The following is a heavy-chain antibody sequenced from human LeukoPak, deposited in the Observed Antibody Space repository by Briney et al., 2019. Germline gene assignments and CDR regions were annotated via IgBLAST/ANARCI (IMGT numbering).Heavy chain of an antibody. D-gene: IGHD6-13*01. V-gene: IGHV3-9*01. CDR1: GFTFDDYA. Sequence: PGGSLRLSCAASGFTFDDYAMHWVRQAPGKGLEWVSGISWNSGSIGYADSVKGRFTISRDNAKNSLYLQMNSLRAEDTALYYCAKDISPRSSQQLVPFDPWGQGTLVTVSS. J-gene: IGHJ5*02. CDR2: ISWNSGSI. CDR3: AKDISPRSSQQLVPFDP.